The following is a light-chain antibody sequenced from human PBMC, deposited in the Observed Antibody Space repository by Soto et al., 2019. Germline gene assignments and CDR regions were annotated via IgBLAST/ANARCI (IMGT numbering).Light chain of an antibody. V-gene: IGLV1-44*01. CDR2: SND. CDR3: ASWDDNLDAVV. J-gene: IGLJ2*01. Sequence: QSALTQPPSASGTPGQRVTISCSGSSSNIGPNTVHWYQQLPGTAPKLLIYSNDQWPSGVPDRFSGSKSDTSASLAISGVQSEDEAVYYCASWDDNLDAVVFGGGTQLTVL. CDR1: SSNIGPNT.